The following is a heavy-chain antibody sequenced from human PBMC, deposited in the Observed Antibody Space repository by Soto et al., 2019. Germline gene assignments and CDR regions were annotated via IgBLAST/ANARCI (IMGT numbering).Heavy chain of an antibody. V-gene: IGHV4-59*01. CDR2: IYYSGST. CDR3: ARGSDGVIAVAAYFDY. D-gene: IGHD6-19*01. Sequence: SETLSLTCPVSGGTISSYYWSWIRQPPGKGLEWIGYIYYSGSTNYNPSLKSRVTISVDTSKNQFSLKLSSVTAADTAVYYCARGSDGVIAVAAYFDYWGQGTLVTVSS. CDR1: GGTISSYY. J-gene: IGHJ4*02.